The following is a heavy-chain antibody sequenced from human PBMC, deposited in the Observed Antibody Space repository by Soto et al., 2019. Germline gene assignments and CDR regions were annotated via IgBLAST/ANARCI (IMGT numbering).Heavy chain of an antibody. CDR1: GYTFTRYG. CDR2: ISAYNGNT. CDR3: ARLDSDYDYYYAMDV. D-gene: IGHD5-18*01. J-gene: IGHJ6*02. V-gene: IGHV1-18*01. Sequence: QVQLVQSGAEVKKPGASVKVSCKASGYTFTRYGISWVRQAPGQGLEWVGWISAYNGNTNYAQKLQGRDTMTKDTSTSTVYMELRSLRSDDTAVYYCARLDSDYDYYYAMDVWGQGTTVTVSS.